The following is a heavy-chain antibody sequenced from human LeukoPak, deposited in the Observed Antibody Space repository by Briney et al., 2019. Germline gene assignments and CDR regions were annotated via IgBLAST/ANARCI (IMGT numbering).Heavy chain of an antibody. V-gene: IGHV3-23*01. CDR3: ANGKSEHSYGWPRGKF. J-gene: IGHJ4*02. Sequence: GGSLRLSCTASGFTFSNHAMMWVRQVPGRGLEWVSALSGSGSTTYYADSVKGRFTISRDNSKKTLYLQMNSLRAEDTAVYYCANGKSEHSYGWPRGKFWGQGTLVTVSS. D-gene: IGHD4-23*01. CDR1: GFTFSNHA. CDR2: LSGSGSTT.